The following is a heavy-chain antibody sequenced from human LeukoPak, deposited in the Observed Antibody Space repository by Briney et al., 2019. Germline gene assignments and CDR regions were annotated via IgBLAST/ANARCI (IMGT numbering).Heavy chain of an antibody. Sequence: ASVKVSCKASGYTFSSNDINWVRQAPGQGLEWMGWISADNGNTDYAQNLQDRVIMTTDTSTSTVYMELRSLRSDDTAVYYCARGQQLIDYWGQGTLVTVSS. V-gene: IGHV1-18*01. CDR1: GYTFSSND. CDR2: ISADNGNT. D-gene: IGHD6-13*01. J-gene: IGHJ4*02. CDR3: ARGQQLIDY.